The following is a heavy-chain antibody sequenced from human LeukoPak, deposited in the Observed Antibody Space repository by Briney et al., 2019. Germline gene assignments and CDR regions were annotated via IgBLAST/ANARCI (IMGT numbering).Heavy chain of an antibody. Sequence: SETLSLTCTVSGSSINDYYWSWIRQSPEKGLEWIGNIYYTGDTNYNPSLRGRVTISVNTSRSQFSLKLTSVTAADTAVYYCARGTLRWHLDQWGQGIPVTVSS. D-gene: IGHD4-23*01. CDR1: GSSINDYY. J-gene: IGHJ4*02. CDR2: IYYTGDT. CDR3: ARGTLRWHLDQ. V-gene: IGHV4-59*01.